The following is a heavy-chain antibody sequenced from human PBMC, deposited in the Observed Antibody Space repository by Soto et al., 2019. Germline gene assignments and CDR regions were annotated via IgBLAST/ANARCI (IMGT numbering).Heavy chain of an antibody. J-gene: IGHJ5*02. CDR1: GGSISSSDFY. CDR3: AVVDSTGNWFDP. V-gene: IGHV4-39*01. Sequence: QLQLQASGPGLVKPSETLSLTCTVSGGSISSSDFYWGWLRQTPGKGLEFIGRMYYSGTTYYNPSLKSRVTISVDTSKNQFTLKLISVTAADTAVYYCAVVDSTGNWFDPWGEGALVTVSS. CDR2: MYYSGTT. D-gene: IGHD6-25*01.